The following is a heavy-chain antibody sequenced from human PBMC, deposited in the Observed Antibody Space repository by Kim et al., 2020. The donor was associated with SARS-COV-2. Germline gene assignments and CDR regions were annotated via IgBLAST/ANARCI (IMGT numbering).Heavy chain of an antibody. Sequence: ASVKVSCKASGYTFTSYGISWVRQAPGQGLEWMGWISAYNGNTNYAQKLQGRVTMTTDTSTSTAYMELRSLRSDDTAVYYCARDRAWGNEVVPAGEYYYYYYGMDVWGQGTTVTVSS. CDR2: ISAYNGNT. V-gene: IGHV1-18*04. CDR1: GYTFTSYG. CDR3: ARDRAWGNEVVPAGEYYYYYYGMDV. J-gene: IGHJ6*02. D-gene: IGHD2-2*01.